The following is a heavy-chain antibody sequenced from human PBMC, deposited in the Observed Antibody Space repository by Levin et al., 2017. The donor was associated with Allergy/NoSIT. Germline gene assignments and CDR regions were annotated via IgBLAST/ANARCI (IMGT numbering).Heavy chain of an antibody. CDR2: IKRKTDGGTT. CDR1: GFTVSNAW. V-gene: IGHV3-15*01. D-gene: IGHD5-12*01. J-gene: IGHJ5*02. Sequence: GESLKISCAASGFTVSNAWMSWVRQAPGKGLEWVGRIKRKTDGGTTDYAPPVKGRFTISKDDSKNTLYLQMNSLKTEDTAVYYCTTVTSGYSGSWGQGTLVTVSS. CDR3: TTVTSGYSGS.